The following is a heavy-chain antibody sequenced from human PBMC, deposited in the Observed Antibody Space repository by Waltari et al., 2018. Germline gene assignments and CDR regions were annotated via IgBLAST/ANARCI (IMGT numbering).Heavy chain of an antibody. CDR3: ARAFSSWYLYFQH. J-gene: IGHJ1*01. D-gene: IGHD6-13*01. CDR2: INPNSGGT. Sequence: QVQLVQSGAEVKKPGASVKVSCKASGYPFTGYYMHWVRQAPGQGLEWMGRINPNSGGTNYAQKFQGRVTMTRDTSISTAYMELSRLRSDDTAVYYCARAFSSWYLYFQHWGQGTLVTVSS. V-gene: IGHV1-2*06. CDR1: GYPFTGYY.